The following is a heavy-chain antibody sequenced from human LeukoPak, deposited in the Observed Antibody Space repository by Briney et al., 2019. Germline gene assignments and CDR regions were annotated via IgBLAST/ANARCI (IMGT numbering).Heavy chain of an antibody. J-gene: IGHJ4*02. CDR1: GGSFSGYY. CDR3: ARGPSIAAGPYYYYFDY. CDR2: INHSGST. D-gene: IGHD6-13*01. V-gene: IGHV4-34*01. Sequence: PSETLSLTCAVYGGSFSGYYWSWIRQPPGKGLEWIGEINHSGSTNYNPSLKSRVTISVDTSKNQFSLKLSSVTAADTAVYYCARGPSIAAGPYYYYFDYWGQGTLVTVSS.